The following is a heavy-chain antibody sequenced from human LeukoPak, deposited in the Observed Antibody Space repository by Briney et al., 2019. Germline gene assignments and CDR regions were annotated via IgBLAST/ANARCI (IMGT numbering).Heavy chain of an antibody. D-gene: IGHD3-3*01. J-gene: IGHJ4*02. Sequence: GGSLRLSCAASGFTFNTYSMNWVRQAPGEGLEWVSSISSSSSYIYYADSVRGRFTISRDNAKNSLYLQMNSLRAEDTAVYYCARGSLYYDFWSDPDYWGQGTLVTVSS. CDR2: ISSSSSYI. CDR3: ARGSLYYDFWSDPDY. CDR1: GFTFNTYS. V-gene: IGHV3-21*01.